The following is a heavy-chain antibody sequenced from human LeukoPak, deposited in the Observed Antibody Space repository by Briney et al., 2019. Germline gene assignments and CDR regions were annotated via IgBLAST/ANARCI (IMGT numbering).Heavy chain of an antibody. V-gene: IGHV1-18*01. Sequence: ASVKVSCKASGYTFTSYGISWVRQAPGQGLEWMGWISAYNGNTNYAQKLQGRVTMTTDTSTSTAYMELRSLRAEDTAVYYCAKDSGSYSNSGNFDYWGQGTLVTVSS. J-gene: IGHJ4*02. CDR3: AKDSGSYSNSGNFDY. CDR2: ISAYNGNT. CDR1: GYTFTSYG. D-gene: IGHD6-13*01.